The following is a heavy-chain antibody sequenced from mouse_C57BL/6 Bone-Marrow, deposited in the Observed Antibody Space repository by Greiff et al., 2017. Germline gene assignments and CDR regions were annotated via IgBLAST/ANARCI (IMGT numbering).Heavy chain of an antibody. Sequence: EVKLVESGEGLVKPGGSLKLSCAASGFTFSSYAMSWVRQTPEKRLEWVAYISSGGDYIYYADTVKGRFTISRDNARNTLYLQMSSLKSEDTAMYYCTRDGGLPYAMDYWGQGTSVTVSS. CDR2: ISSGGDYI. CDR1: GFTFSSYA. CDR3: TRDGGLPYAMDY. J-gene: IGHJ4*01. D-gene: IGHD3-1*01. V-gene: IGHV5-9-1*02.